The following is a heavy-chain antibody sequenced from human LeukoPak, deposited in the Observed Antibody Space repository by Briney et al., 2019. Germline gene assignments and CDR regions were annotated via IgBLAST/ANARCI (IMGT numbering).Heavy chain of an antibody. J-gene: IGHJ4*02. D-gene: IGHD5-12*01. CDR1: GFTFSNYD. CDR2: ISSSSSYI. Sequence: PGGSLRLSCAASGFTFSNYDMHWVRQAPGKGLEWVSAISSSSSYIYYADSIKGRFTISRDNAENSLYLQMNSLRAVDTAVYFWARSEGKATITALDSWGQGTLVTVSS. V-gene: IGHV3-21*01. CDR3: ARSEGKATITALDS.